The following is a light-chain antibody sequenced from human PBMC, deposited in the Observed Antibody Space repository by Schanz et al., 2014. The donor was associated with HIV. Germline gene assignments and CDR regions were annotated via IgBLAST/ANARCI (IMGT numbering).Light chain of an antibody. CDR1: QSVSSTY. V-gene: IGKV3-20*01. CDR3: QQYHTYPPT. Sequence: EIVLTQSPGTLSLSPGERATLSCRASQSVSSTYLAWYQQKPGQAPRLLIYGASSRATGIPDRFSVRGSGTEFTLTISSLQSEDFATYYCQQYHTYPPTFGGGTKVEIK. CDR2: GAS. J-gene: IGKJ4*01.